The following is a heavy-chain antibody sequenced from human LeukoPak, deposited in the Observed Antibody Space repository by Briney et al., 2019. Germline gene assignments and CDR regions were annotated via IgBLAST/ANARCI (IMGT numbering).Heavy chain of an antibody. CDR1: GYTFTSYG. D-gene: IGHD6-13*01. J-gene: IGHJ6*02. CDR3: ARTPALYSSSWYLSDYYYGMDV. V-gene: IGHV1-2*04. CDR2: INPNSGGT. Sequence: ASVKVSCKASGYTFTSYGISWVRQAPGQGLEWMGWINPNSGGTNYAQKFQGWVTMTRDTSISTAYMELSRLRSDDTAVYYCARTPALYSSSWYLSDYYYGMDVWGQGTTVTVSS.